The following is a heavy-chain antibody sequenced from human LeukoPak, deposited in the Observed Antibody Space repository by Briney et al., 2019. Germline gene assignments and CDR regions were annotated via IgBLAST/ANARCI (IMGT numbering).Heavy chain of an antibody. J-gene: IGHJ4*02. CDR1: GASISSSTYY. V-gene: IGHV4-39*01. CDR2: VYYSGGT. CDR3: ATQAAGGPLDY. D-gene: IGHD2-15*01. Sequence: SETLSLTCTVSGASISSSTYYWGWIRQPPGKGLEWIGTVYYSGGTSYYPSLKSRVTISVYTSKNQFSLKLTSVTAADTAVYYCATQAAGGPLDYWGQGTLVTVSS.